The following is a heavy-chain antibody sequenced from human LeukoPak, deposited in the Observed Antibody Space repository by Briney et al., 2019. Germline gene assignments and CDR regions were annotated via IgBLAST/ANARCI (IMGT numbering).Heavy chain of an antibody. Sequence: MSSETLSLTCAVYGGSFNGYYWSWIRQPPGKGLEWIGEINHSGSTNYNPSLKSRVTISVDTSKNQFSLKLTSVTAADTAVYYCAREAVVIDAFDIWGQGTMVTVSS. CDR3: AREAVVIDAFDI. D-gene: IGHD3-22*01. J-gene: IGHJ3*02. V-gene: IGHV4-34*01. CDR1: GGSFNGYY. CDR2: INHSGST.